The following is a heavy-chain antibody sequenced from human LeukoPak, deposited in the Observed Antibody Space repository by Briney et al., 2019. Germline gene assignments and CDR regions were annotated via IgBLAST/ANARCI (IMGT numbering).Heavy chain of an antibody. Sequence: ASVKVSCKASGYTFTGYYMHWVRQAPGQGLEWMGWINPNSGDTNYAQKFQGRVTMTRDTSISTAYMELSRLRSDDTAVYYCATTRKYSSSSGLDYWGQGTLVTVSS. CDR3: ATTRKYSSSSGLDY. D-gene: IGHD6-6*01. V-gene: IGHV1-2*02. CDR1: GYTFTGYY. J-gene: IGHJ4*02. CDR2: INPNSGDT.